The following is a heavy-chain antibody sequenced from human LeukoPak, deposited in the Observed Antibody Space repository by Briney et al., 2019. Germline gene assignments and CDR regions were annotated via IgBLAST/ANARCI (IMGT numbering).Heavy chain of an antibody. V-gene: IGHV3-23*01. CDR3: ATGEFYFDF. D-gene: IGHD3-16*01. CDR1: GFTVSSNY. CDR2: ISDSGHST. J-gene: IGHJ4*02. Sequence: GGSLRLSCAASGFTVSSNYMNWVRQAPGKGLEWVSTISDSGHSTSYADSVKGRFTISRDNSKNTLYLQMNSLRAEDTALYYCATGEFYFDFWGQGTLVTVSS.